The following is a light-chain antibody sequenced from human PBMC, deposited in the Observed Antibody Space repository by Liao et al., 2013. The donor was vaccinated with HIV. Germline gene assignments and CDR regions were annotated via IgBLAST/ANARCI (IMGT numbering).Light chain of an antibody. CDR1: ELGNKN. CDR3: QAWDSSTVA. CDR2: EDD. J-gene: IGLJ2*01. Sequence: SFELTQPPSVSVSPGQTASVTCSGDELGNKNICWYQQRPGQSPVLVISEDDKRPSGIPERFSGSNSGNTATLTISGAQPMDEADYYCQAWDSSTVAFGGGTKLNVL. V-gene: IGLV3-1*01.